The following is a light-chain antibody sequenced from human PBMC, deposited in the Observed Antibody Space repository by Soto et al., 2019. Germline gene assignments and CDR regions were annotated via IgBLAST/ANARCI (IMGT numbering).Light chain of an antibody. CDR1: SSDVGGYNY. CDR3: QSYDSSLCGVV. V-gene: IGLV2-8*01. Sequence: QSALTQPPSASGSPGQSVTISCTGTSSDVGGYNYVSWYQQHPGKVPKLMVYEVNKRPSGVPNRFSGSESGNTASLTVSGLQAEDEADYYCQSYDSSLCGVVFGGGTKLTVL. CDR2: EVN. J-gene: IGLJ2*01.